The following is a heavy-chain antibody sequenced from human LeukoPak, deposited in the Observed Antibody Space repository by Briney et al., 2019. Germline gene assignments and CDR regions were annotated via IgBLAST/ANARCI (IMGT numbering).Heavy chain of an antibody. D-gene: IGHD6-6*01. CDR2: INHSGST. Sequence: SEALSLTCAVYGGSFSGFYWSWIRQPPGKGLEWIGEINHSGSTNYNPSLKSRVTISVDTSKNQFSLKLSSVTAADTAVYFCARGLVEYSSSNYFDSWGQGTLVTVSP. CDR1: GGSFSGFY. CDR3: ARGLVEYSSSNYFDS. J-gene: IGHJ4*02. V-gene: IGHV4-34*01.